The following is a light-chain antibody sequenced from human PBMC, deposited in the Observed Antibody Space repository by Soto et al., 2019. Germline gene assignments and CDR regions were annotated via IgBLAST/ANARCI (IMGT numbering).Light chain of an antibody. Sequence: EIVMTQSPATLSVSPGERATLSCRASQSLSSSLAWYQQKPGQAPRLLLYDASTRATDIPARFSGSGSGTEFTLTISSLQSEDSAVYYCLEYFRWRTFGQGTKVE. CDR2: DAS. CDR3: LEYFRWRT. J-gene: IGKJ1*01. V-gene: IGKV3-15*01. CDR1: QSLSSS.